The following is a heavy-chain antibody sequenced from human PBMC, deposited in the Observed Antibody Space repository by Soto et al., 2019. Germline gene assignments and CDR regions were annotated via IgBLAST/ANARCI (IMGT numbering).Heavy chain of an antibody. D-gene: IGHD3-16*01. V-gene: IGHV3-48*02. CDR2: ISSSSSTI. J-gene: IGHJ4*02. CDR3: ARREYYDYVWGSSWGQFDY. Sequence: GSLRLSCAASGFTFSSYSMNWVRQAPGKGLEWVSYISSSSSTIYYADSVKGRFTISRDNAKNSLYLQMNSLRDEDTAVYYCARREYYDYVWGSSWGQFDYWGQGTLVTVSS. CDR1: GFTFSSYS.